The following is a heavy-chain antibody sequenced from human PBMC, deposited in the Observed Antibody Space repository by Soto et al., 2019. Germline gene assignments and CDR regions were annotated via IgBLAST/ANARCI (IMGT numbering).Heavy chain of an antibody. V-gene: IGHV3-23*01. CDR2: IGTGGNT. Sequence: GGSLRLSCAASGFTFSSYAISWVRQAPGKGLEWVSVIGTGGNTYYADSVKGRFTISRDNSKNTLYLQMNSLKTEDTAVYYCTTDSGGNWFDPWGQGTLVTVSS. J-gene: IGHJ5*02. CDR3: TTDSGGNWFDP. CDR1: GFTFSSYA.